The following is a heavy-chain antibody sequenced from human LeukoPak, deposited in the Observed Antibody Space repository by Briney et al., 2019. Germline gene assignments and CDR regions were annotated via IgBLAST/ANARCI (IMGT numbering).Heavy chain of an antibody. CDR2: VSAYNDKT. CDR1: GYTFTNYG. CDR3: ARGSYFDC. V-gene: IGHV1-18*01. Sequence: ASVKVSCKASGYTFTNYGISWVRQAPGQGLEWMGWVSAYNDKTNYAQNLQGRVTMTTDTSTSTAYMELRSLRSDDTAVYYCARGSYFDCWGQGTLVTVSS. J-gene: IGHJ4*02.